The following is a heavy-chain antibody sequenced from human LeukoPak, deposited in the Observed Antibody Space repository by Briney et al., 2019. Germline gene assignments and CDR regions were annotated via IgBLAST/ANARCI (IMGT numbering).Heavy chain of an antibody. CDR2: ISNSGSIK. Sequence: GGSLRLSCAASGFTFSDYYMSWIRQAPGKGLEWVSYISNSGSIKYYADSVKGRFTISRDNAKNSLYLQMNSLRAEDTAVYYCARVVIDAFDIWGQGTKVTVSS. V-gene: IGHV3-11*04. CDR1: GFTFSDYY. CDR3: ARVVIDAFDI. J-gene: IGHJ3*02. D-gene: IGHD3-22*01.